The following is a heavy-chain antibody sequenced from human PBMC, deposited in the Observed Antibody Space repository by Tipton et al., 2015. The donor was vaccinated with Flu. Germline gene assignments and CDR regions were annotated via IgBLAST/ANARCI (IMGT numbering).Heavy chain of an antibody. V-gene: IGHV3-48*03. CDR1: GFTFSSYE. Sequence: LSLTCAASGFTFSSYEMNWVRQAPGKGLEWVSYISSSGSTIYYADSVKGRFTISRDNAKNSLYLQMNSLRAEDTAVYYCARVVGGYPWRYWGQGTLVTVSS. CDR2: ISSSGSTI. CDR3: ARVVGGYPWRY. J-gene: IGHJ4*02. D-gene: IGHD2-15*01.